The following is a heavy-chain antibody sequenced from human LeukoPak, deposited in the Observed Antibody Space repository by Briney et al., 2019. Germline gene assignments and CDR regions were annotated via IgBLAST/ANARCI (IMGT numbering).Heavy chain of an antibody. CDR2: MNPNSGNT. V-gene: IGHV1-8*03. CDR1: RYTFTSYD. CDR3: ARVVAGTGYAFDI. D-gene: IGHD6-19*01. J-gene: IGHJ3*02. Sequence: ASLKVSCKASRYTFTSYDINWVRQATGQGLEWMGWMNPNSGNTGYAQKFQGRVTITRNTSISTAYMELSSLRSEDTAVYYCARVVAGTGYAFDIWGQGTMVTVSS.